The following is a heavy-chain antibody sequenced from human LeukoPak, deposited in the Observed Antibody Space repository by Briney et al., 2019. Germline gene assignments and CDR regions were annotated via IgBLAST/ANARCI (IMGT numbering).Heavy chain of an antibody. CDR3: ARDTNWNSRFDP. V-gene: IGHV4-30-2*01. CDR2: IYHSGST. Sequence: PSETLFLTCTVSGGSISSGGYYWSWIRQPPGKGLEWIGYIYHSGSTYYNPSLKSRVTISVDRSKNQFSLKLSSVTAADTAVYYCARDTNWNSRFDPWGQGTLVTVSS. J-gene: IGHJ5*02. CDR1: GGSISSGGYY. D-gene: IGHD1-7*01.